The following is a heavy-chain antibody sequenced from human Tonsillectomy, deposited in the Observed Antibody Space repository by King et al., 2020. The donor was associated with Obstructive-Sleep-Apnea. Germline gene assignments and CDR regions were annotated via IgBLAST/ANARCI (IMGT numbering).Heavy chain of an antibody. D-gene: IGHD4-17*01. J-gene: IGHJ6*02. CDR1: GFTFSSYS. CDR2: ISSSSSYI. CDR3: ARDGDSLQPNYYYYGMDV. V-gene: IGHV3-21*01. Sequence: VQLVESGGGLVKPGGSLRLSCAASGFTFSSYSMNWVRQAPGKGLEWVSSISSSSSYIYYADSVKGRFTISRDNAKNSLYLQMNSLRAEDTAVYYCARDGDSLQPNYYYYGMDVWGQGTTVTVSS.